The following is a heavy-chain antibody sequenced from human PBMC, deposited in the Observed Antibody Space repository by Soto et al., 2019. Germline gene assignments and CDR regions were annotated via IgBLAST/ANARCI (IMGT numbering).Heavy chain of an antibody. V-gene: IGHV3-23*01. J-gene: IGHJ4*02. Sequence: GLSLRLSCAASEFTFSSFAMSWVRQAPGKGLEWVSAISGSGGSTYYADSGKGRFTISRDNSKNTLSLPMNSLIAEDTAVYHCAKLGERSAGAFDYWGQGSLVPVSS. CDR2: ISGSGGST. D-gene: IGHD6-19*01. CDR1: EFTFSSFA. CDR3: AKLGERSAGAFDY.